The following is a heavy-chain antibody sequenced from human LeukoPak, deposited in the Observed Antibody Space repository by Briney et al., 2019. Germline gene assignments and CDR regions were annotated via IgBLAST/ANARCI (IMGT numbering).Heavy chain of an antibody. D-gene: IGHD3-10*01. Sequence: GRSLRLSCAASGFTFSSYSMNWVRQAPGKGLEWVSSISSSSSYIYYADSVKGRFTFSRDNAKNSLYLQMNSLRAEDTAVYYCARETELLWFGELGLGPYYYYGMDVWGQGTTVTVSS. CDR2: ISSSSSYI. CDR3: ARETELLWFGELGLGPYYYYGMDV. CDR1: GFTFSSYS. V-gene: IGHV3-21*01. J-gene: IGHJ6*02.